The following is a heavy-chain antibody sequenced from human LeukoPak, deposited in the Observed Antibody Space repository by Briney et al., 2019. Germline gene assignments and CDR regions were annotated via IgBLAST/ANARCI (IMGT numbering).Heavy chain of an antibody. V-gene: IGHV3-74*01. CDR2: INSDGSST. Sequence: GGSLRLSCAASGFTFSNYWMHWVRHAPGKGLVWVSRINSDGSSTSYADSVKGRFTISRDNAKNTLYLQLNSLRAEDTAVYYCARGGFCSGGSCPVDYYYYMDVWSKGTTVTVSS. D-gene: IGHD2-15*01. CDR1: GFTFSNYW. CDR3: ARGGFCSGGSCPVDYYYYMDV. J-gene: IGHJ6*03.